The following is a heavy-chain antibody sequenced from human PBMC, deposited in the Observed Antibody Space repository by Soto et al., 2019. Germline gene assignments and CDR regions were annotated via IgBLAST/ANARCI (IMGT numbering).Heavy chain of an antibody. Sequence: EVQLVESGGGLVQPGGSLRLSCEASGFTFRNYDMHWDRQGTGKGLEWVSGISAAGDPDYADSVEGRFTISRENAQKSFVLQMNSLRVGDTAVYYCARTDRDFYGLDVWGQGTTVIVSS. V-gene: IGHV3-13*05. CDR2: ISAAGDP. CDR1: GFTFRNYD. CDR3: ARTDRDFYGLDV. J-gene: IGHJ6*02.